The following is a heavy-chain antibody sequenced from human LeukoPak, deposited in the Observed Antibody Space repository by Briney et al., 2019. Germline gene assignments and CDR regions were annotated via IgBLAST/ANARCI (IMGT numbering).Heavy chain of an antibody. J-gene: IGHJ3*02. D-gene: IGHD5-18*01. CDR2: IDYRGST. CDR1: GXSXSTYY. CDR3: ARSRSGYSYDHAAFEI. V-gene: IGHV4-59*01. Sequence: TLSLXXTISGXSXSTYYWSWIRQPPGKGLEWIAYIDYRGSTTFNPSLRSRVTIPVDTSRSQFSLKLNSVTAADTAVYYCARSRSGYSYDHAAFEIWGQGTMVTVSS.